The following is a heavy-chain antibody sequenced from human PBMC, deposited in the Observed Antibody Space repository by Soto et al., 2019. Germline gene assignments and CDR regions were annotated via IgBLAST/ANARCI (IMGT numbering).Heavy chain of an antibody. J-gene: IGHJ6*03. CDR2: INAGNGNT. Sequence: GASVKVSCKASGYTFTSYAMHWVRQAPGQRLEWMGWINAGNGNTKYSQKFQGRVTITRDTSASTACMELSSLRSEDTAVYYCARDQGSDYIWGSYRPRGYYYYYYYMDVWGKGTTVTVSS. V-gene: IGHV1-3*01. CDR1: GYTFTSYA. D-gene: IGHD3-16*02. CDR3: ARDQGSDYIWGSYRPRGYYYYYYYMDV.